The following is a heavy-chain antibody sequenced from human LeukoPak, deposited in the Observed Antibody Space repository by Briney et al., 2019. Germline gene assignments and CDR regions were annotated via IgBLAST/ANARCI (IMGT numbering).Heavy chain of an antibody. CDR2: ISSSSSYI. CDR1: GFTFSSYS. CDR3: ARDFSDSSGYYDY. J-gene: IGHJ4*02. Sequence: GGSLRLSCAASGFTFSSYSMNWVRQAPGKGLEWVSSISSSSSYIYYADSVKGRFTISRDNSKNTLYLQMNSLRAEDTAVYYCARDFSDSSGYYDYWGQGTLVTVSS. D-gene: IGHD3-22*01. V-gene: IGHV3-21*04.